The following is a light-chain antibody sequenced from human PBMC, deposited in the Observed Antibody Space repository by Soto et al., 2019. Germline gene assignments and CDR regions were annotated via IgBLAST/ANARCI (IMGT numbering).Light chain of an antibody. J-gene: IGKJ5*01. Sequence: EIVLAQSPSTLSLSPGERAILSCRASQSVSSFLAWYQQKPGQAPRLLIYDASKRAIGIPDRFSGSGSGTDFTLTIARLEPEDFAVYYCQQYGGSPRTFGQGTRLEI. CDR3: QQYGGSPRT. CDR1: QSVSSF. CDR2: DAS. V-gene: IGKV3-20*01.